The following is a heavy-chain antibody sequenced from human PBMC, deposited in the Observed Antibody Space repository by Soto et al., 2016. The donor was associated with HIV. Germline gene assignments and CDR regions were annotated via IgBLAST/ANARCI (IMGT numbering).Heavy chain of an antibody. CDR2: MNPNSGNT. D-gene: IGHD3-22*01. CDR1: GYTFTSYD. Sequence: QVQLVQSGAQVKKPGASVKVSCKTSGYTFTSYDINWVRQAPGQGLEWMGWMNPNSGNTGYAPNFQGRVTITSNTSISTAYMELSSLRFEDTAVYYCARDDDSSGFDDAFDIWGQGTMVTVSS. J-gene: IGHJ3*02. V-gene: IGHV1-8*01. CDR3: ARDDDSSGFDDAFDI.